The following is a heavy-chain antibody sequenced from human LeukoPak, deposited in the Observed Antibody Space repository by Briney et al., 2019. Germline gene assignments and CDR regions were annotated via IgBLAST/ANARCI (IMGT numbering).Heavy chain of an antibody. Sequence: GGSLRLSCAASRFTFSSFGMSWVRQAPGKGLEWVSTISGSGSIIDYADSVKGRFTFSRDNSRNMVYLQMNSLRAEDTAVYYCAKDLPDYGDYIEGYWGQGTLVTVSS. CDR1: RFTFSSFG. J-gene: IGHJ4*02. V-gene: IGHV3-23*01. CDR2: ISGSGSII. CDR3: AKDLPDYGDYIEGY. D-gene: IGHD4-17*01.